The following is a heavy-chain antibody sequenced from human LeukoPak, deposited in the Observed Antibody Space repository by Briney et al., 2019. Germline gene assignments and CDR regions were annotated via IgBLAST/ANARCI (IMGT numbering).Heavy chain of an antibody. V-gene: IGHV1-18*01. CDR1: GYTFTSYG. Sequence: ASVKVSCEASGYTFTSYGISWVRQAPGQGLEWMGWISAYNGNTNYAQKLRGRVTMTTDTSTSTAYMELRSLRSDDTAVYYCARSSHKDSGSYYGFWGQGTLVTVSS. D-gene: IGHD1-26*01. CDR3: ARSSHKDSGSYYGF. CDR2: ISAYNGNT. J-gene: IGHJ4*02.